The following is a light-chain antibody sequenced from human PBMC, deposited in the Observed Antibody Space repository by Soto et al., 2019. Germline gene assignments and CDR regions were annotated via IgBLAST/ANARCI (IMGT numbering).Light chain of an antibody. CDR3: SSYAGTYLWV. V-gene: IGLV2-11*01. CDR2: DVT. Sequence: QSALTQPRSVTGSPGQSVTISCTGTSSDVGGYNYVSCYQQHPGKAPKLMIYDVTKRPSGVPDRFSGSKSGNTVSLTISGLQAEDGADYYCSSYAGTYLWVFGGATNLPVL. CDR1: SSDVGGYNY. J-gene: IGLJ3*02.